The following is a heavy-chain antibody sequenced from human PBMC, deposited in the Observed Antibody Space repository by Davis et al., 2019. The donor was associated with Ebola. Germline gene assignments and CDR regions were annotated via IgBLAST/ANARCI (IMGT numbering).Heavy chain of an antibody. CDR1: GYNFRDYW. CDR3: ARQGGGSGRLTSFDY. D-gene: IGHD1-26*01. V-gene: IGHV5-51*01. CDR2: IYSGDSDS. J-gene: IGHJ4*02. Sequence: ESLKTPCMGPGYNFRDYWIVWVRQMPGKGPEWIGNIYSGDSDSRYSPSFQGQVTLSADKSISTAYLQWKSLRASDTAIYYCARQGGGSGRLTSFDYWGQGTLVIVSS.